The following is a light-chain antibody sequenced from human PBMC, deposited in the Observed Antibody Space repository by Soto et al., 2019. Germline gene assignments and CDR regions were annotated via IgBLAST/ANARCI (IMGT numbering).Light chain of an antibody. CDR2: DVT. Sequence: HSALTQPASVSGSPGQSITISCTGTSSDIGTYNSVSWYQQHAGKVPKLMIYDVTNRPSGVSDRLSGSKSGNTASLTISGLQAEDEADYYCTSYTTSSTLVFGGGTKVTVL. V-gene: IGLV2-14*01. CDR1: SSDIGTYNS. J-gene: IGLJ2*01. CDR3: TSYTTSSTLV.